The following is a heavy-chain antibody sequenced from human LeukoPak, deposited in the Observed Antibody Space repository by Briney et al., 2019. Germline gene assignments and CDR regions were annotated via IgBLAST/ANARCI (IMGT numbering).Heavy chain of an antibody. CDR3: ARGQQWLAYYFDS. D-gene: IGHD6-19*01. V-gene: IGHV3-21*01. J-gene: IGHJ4*02. CDR1: GFTFSSYS. CDR2: IGISDSYI. Sequence: GGSLRLSCAASGFTFSSYSMIWVRQAPGKGLEWVSSIGISDSYIYYADSVKGRFTISRDNAKNSLYLQMNSLRAEDTAVYYCARGQQWLAYYFDSWGQGTLVTVSS.